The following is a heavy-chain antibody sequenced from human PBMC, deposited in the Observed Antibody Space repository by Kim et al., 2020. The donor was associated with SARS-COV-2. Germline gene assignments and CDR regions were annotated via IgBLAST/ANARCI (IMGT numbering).Heavy chain of an antibody. V-gene: IGHV3-64*02. CDR3: ARELTGYSDY. D-gene: IGHD6-13*01. J-gene: IGHJ4*02. CDR1: GFTFKTYA. Sequence: GGSLRLSCAVSGFTFKTYAMHWVRQAPGKGLEYVSAISGNGRTTYYADSVKGRFTISRDNSKNTLSLQMGSLRAEDMAVYFCARELTGYSDYWGQGALVTVSS. CDR2: ISGNGRTT.